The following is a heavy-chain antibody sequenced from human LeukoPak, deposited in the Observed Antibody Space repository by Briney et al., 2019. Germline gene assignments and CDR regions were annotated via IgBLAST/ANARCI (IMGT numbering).Heavy chain of an antibody. V-gene: IGHV4-59*01. Sequence: SETLSLTCTVSGGSISSYYWSWIRQPPGKGLEWIGYIYYSGSTSYNPSLKSRVTILVDTSKNQFSLKLSSVTAADTAVYYCARVENYDFWNGYTVGFDYWGQGTLVTVSS. CDR2: IYYSGST. D-gene: IGHD3-3*01. CDR1: GGSISSYY. J-gene: IGHJ4*02. CDR3: ARVENYDFWNGYTVGFDY.